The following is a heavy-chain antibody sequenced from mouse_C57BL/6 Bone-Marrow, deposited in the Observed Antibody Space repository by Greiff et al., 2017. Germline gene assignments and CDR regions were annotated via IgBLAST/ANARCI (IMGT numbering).Heavy chain of an antibody. Sequence: DVQLVESGEGLVKPGGSLKLSCAASGFTFSSYAMSWVRQTPEKRLEWVAYISSGGDYIYYADTVKGRFTISRDNARNTLYLQMSSLKSEDTAMYYCTRDHDGYYGFAYWGQGTLVTVSA. CDR2: ISSGGDYI. CDR3: TRDHDGYYGFAY. D-gene: IGHD2-3*01. J-gene: IGHJ3*01. V-gene: IGHV5-9-1*02. CDR1: GFTFSSYA.